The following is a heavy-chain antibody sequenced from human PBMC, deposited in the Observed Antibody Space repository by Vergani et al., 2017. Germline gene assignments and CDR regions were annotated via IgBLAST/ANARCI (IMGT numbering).Heavy chain of an antibody. V-gene: IGHV3-7*03. CDR2: IKQDGSEK. D-gene: IGHD6-13*01. CDR1: GFTFSSYW. J-gene: IGHJ4*02. CDR3: ARDSSSSWGPVGY. Sequence: EVQLVESGGGLVQPGGSLRLSCAASGFTFSSYWMSWVRQAPGKGLEWLANIKQDGSEKYYVDSVKGRLTSSRDNAKNSLYLQVNSLRAEDTAVYYCARDSSSSWGPVGYWGQGTLVTVSS.